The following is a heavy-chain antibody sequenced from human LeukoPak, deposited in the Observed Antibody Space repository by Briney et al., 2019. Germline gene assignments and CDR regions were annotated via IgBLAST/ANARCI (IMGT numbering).Heavy chain of an antibody. CDR1: GYTFTSYG. CDR3: ARVVIENGYNPLSY. CDR2: ISAYNGNT. Sequence: ASVKVSCKASGYTFTSYGISWVRQAPGQGLEWMGWISAYNGNTNYAQKLQGRVTMTTDTSTSTAYMELRSLRSDDTAVYYCARVVIENGYNPLSYWGQGTLVTVSS. V-gene: IGHV1-18*01. J-gene: IGHJ4*02. D-gene: IGHD5-24*01.